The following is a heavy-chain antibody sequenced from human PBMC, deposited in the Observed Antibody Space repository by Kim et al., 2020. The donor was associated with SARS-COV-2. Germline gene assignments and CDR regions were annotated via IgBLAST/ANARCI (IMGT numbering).Heavy chain of an antibody. CDR3: MKGGWGWIWDH. CDR1: GFTFTGHA. J-gene: IGHJ4*02. Sequence: GGSLRLSCTTSGFTFTGHAMSWVRQAPGKGLEWVSSIDGSDGTTYYVDSVRGRFTISRDDSMNTLYLQMSALRGDDTAVYYCMKGGWGWIWDHWGQGTLVTVSS. CDR2: IDGSDGTT. D-gene: IGHD2-21*01. V-gene: IGHV3-23*01.